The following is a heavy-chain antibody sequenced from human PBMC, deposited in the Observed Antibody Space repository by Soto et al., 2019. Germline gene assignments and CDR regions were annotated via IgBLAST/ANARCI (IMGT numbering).Heavy chain of an antibody. J-gene: IGHJ6*02. Sequence: GGSLRLSCAASGFTFSSYGMHWVRQAPGKGLEWVAVISYDGSNKYYADSVKGRFTISRDNSKNTLYLQMNSLRAEDTAVYYCAKDVGDVTGNTSGYYYGMDVWGQGTTVTVSS. CDR2: ISYDGSNK. CDR3: AKDVGDVTGNTSGYYYGMDV. CDR1: GFTFSSYG. V-gene: IGHV3-30*18. D-gene: IGHD1-7*01.